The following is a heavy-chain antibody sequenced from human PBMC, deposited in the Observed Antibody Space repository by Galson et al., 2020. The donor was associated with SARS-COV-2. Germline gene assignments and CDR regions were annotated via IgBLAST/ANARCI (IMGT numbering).Heavy chain of an antibody. J-gene: IGHJ4*02. Sequence: SETLSLTCTVSGGSISSSSYYWGWIRQPPGKGLEWIASIYYNGNIYYNPSLKSRVIISVDTSKNQFSLKLRFVTAADTAVYYCARHRGSGWHFPFDVWGQGTLVTVSS. CDR3: ARHRGSGWHFPFDV. V-gene: IGHV4-39*01. CDR1: GGSISSSSYY. CDR2: IYYNGNI. D-gene: IGHD6-19*01.